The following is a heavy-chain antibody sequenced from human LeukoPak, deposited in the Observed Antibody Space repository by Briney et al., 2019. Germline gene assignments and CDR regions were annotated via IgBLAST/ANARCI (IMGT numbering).Heavy chain of an antibody. CDR2: INSDGSNA. Sequence: GGSLRLSCAASGFTFSSYWMHWVRQAPGKGLVWVSRINSDGSNAGYADSVKGRFTISRDNARNTLYLQMNSLRAEDTAVYYCARGHSGYEYWGQGTLVTVSS. CDR1: GFTFSSYW. J-gene: IGHJ4*02. D-gene: IGHD5-12*01. CDR3: ARGHSGYEY. V-gene: IGHV3-74*01.